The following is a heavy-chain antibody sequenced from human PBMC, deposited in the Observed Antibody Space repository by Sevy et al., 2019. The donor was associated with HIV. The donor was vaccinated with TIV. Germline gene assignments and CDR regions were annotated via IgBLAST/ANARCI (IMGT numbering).Heavy chain of an antibody. V-gene: IGHV3-7*03. CDR3: ARGYDYFDY. J-gene: IGHJ4*02. CDR2: IKQDGSEK. CDR1: GFTFSSNW. D-gene: IGHD1-1*01. Sequence: GGSRRLSFAASGFTFSSNWMSWPRKAQGRGRGGGANIKQDGSEKYYVDSVKGRFTISRDNAKNSLYLQMNSLRAEDTAVYYCARGYDYFDYWGQGTLVTVSS.